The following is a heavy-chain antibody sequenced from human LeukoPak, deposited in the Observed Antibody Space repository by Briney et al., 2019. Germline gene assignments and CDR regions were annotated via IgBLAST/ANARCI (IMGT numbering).Heavy chain of an antibody. V-gene: IGHV1-46*01. Sequence: ASVKLSCKASGYTFSSYYTHWVRQAPGQGLEWMGIINASGGSTNCAEKFQGRVTITRDTSTSTVYVEMNSLRSEDTAVYYCARDDPADAFDIWGQGAMVTVSS. CDR2: INASGGST. CDR1: GYTFSSYY. J-gene: IGHJ3*02. CDR3: ARDDPADAFDI.